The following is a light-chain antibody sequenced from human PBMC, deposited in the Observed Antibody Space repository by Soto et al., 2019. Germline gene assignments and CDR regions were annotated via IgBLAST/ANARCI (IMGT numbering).Light chain of an antibody. CDR2: DAS. CDR1: QSVSSY. CDR3: QHRRDWPLT. Sequence: EIVLTQSPATLSLSPGERATLSCRASQSVSSYLAWYQQKPGQAPRLLISDASNRAPGIPARFSGSGSGTDFTLTVSSLEPEDFAVYYCQHRRDWPLTFGGGTKVEI. V-gene: IGKV3-11*01. J-gene: IGKJ4*01.